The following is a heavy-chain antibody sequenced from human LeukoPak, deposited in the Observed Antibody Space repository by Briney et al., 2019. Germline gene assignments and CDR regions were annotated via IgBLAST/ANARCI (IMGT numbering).Heavy chain of an antibody. Sequence: HPGGSLRLSCAASGFTFSSYAMSWVRQAPGKGLEWVSAISGSGGSTYYADSVKGRFTISRDNSKNTLYLQMNSLRAEDTAVYYCAKDPYSNLWHRTYYSDYWGQGTLVTVSS. CDR3: AKDPYSNLWHRTYYSDY. D-gene: IGHD4-11*01. J-gene: IGHJ4*02. CDR2: ISGSGGST. CDR1: GFTFSSYA. V-gene: IGHV3-23*01.